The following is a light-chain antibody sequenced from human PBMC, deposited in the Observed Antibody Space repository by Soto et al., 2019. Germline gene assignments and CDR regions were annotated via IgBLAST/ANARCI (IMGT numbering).Light chain of an antibody. CDR3: QQYGSSLRT. CDR1: QSVSGC. V-gene: IGKV3-20*01. CDR2: DAS. Sequence: EIVWTQSTATLSVSPGERATLSCRASQSVSGCLAWYQQKPGQAPRLLIFDASNRATGIPDRFSGSGSGTDFTLTISRLEPEDFAVYCCQQYGSSLRTFGHGTNVDI. J-gene: IGKJ1*01.